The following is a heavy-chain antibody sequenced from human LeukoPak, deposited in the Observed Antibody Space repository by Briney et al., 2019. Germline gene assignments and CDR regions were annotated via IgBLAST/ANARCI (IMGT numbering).Heavy chain of an antibody. J-gene: IGHJ6*04. CDR2: IIPIFGTA. CDR1: GGTFSSYA. V-gene: IGHV1-69*13. Sequence: GASVKVSCKASGGTFSSYAISWVRQAPGQGLEWMGGIIPIFGTANYARKFQGRVTITADESTSTAYMELSSLRSEDTAVYYCARGTPWYYGMDVWGKGTTVTVSS. CDR3: ARGTPWYYGMDV.